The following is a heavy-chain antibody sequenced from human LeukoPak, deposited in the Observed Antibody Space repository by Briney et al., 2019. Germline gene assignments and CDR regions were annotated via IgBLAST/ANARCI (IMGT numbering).Heavy chain of an antibody. CDR3: ATSRITGELDY. V-gene: IGHV4-31*03. D-gene: IGHD2-8*02. CDR1: GGSISSGGYY. Sequence: TSETLSLTCTVSGGSISSGGYYWSWIRQHPGKGLEWIGHIYYSGSTYYNPSLKSRVSLSVDTSKNQFSLKLSSVTAADTAVYYCATSRITGELDYWGQGTLVTVSS. J-gene: IGHJ4*02. CDR2: IYYSGST.